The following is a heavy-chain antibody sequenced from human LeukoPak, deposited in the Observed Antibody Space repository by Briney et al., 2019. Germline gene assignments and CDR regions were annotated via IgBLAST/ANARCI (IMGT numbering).Heavy chain of an antibody. CDR2: IYTSGST. CDR3: ARGVTLERWLQATEDAFDI. J-gene: IGHJ3*02. D-gene: IGHD5-24*01. V-gene: IGHV4-4*07. CDR1: GGSISSYY. Sequence: SETLSLTCTVSGGSISSYYWSWIRQPAGKGLEWIGRIYTSGSTNYNPSLKSRVTISVDTSKNQFSLKLSSVTAADTAVYYCARGVTLERWLQATEDAFDIWGQGTMVTVSS.